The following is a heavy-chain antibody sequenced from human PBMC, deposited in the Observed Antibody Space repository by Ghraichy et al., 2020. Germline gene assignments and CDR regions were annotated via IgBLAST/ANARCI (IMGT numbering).Heavy chain of an antibody. CDR3: ARVVFDYYDSSGYSEFPRLGHFDL. D-gene: IGHD3-22*01. Sequence: SVKVSCKASGGTFSSYAISWVRQAPGQGLEWMGRIIPILGIANYAQKFQGRVTITADKSTSTAYMELSSLRSEDTAVYYCARVVFDYYDSSGYSEFPRLGHFDLWGRGTLVTVSS. CDR2: IIPILGIA. J-gene: IGHJ2*01. V-gene: IGHV1-69*04. CDR1: GGTFSSYA.